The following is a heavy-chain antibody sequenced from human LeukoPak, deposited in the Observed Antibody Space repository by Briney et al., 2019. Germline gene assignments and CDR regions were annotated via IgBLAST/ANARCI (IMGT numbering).Heavy chain of an antibody. J-gene: IGHJ4*02. Sequence: SETLSLTCAVYGGSFSGYYWSWIRQPPGKGLELIGEINHSGSTNYNPSLKSRVTISVDTSKNQFSLKLSSVTAEDTAVYYCARRAGEYSHPYDYWGQGTLVTVSS. V-gene: IGHV4-34*01. CDR3: ARRAGEYSHPYDY. CDR2: INHSGST. CDR1: GGSFSGYY. D-gene: IGHD4-17*01.